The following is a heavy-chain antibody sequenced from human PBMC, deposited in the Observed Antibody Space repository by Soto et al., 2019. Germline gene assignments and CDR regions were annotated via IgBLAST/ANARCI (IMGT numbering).Heavy chain of an antibody. CDR3: AGISDYQYYYGMDV. CDR2: IYSGGST. J-gene: IGHJ6*02. V-gene: IGHV3-53*01. CDR1: GFTVSSNY. Sequence: EVQLVESGGGLIQPGGSLRLSCAASGFTVSSNYMNWVRQAPGKGLEWVSVIYSGGSTYYADSVKGRFTISRDNSKNTLYLQMNRLRAEDTAVYYCAGISDYQYYYGMDVWGQGTTVTVSS.